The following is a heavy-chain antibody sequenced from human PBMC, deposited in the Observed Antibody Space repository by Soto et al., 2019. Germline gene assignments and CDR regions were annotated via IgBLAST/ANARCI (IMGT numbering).Heavy chain of an antibody. CDR2: INPNSGGT. J-gene: IGHJ4*02. CDR3: ARRKGDYYDSSGYHYYFDY. D-gene: IGHD3-22*01. Sequence: ASVKVSCKASGYTFTDYYVHWVRQAPGQGLEWMGWINPNSGGTKSAQKFQGRVTMTRDTSISTAYMELSRLRSDDTAVYYCARRKGDYYDSSGYHYYFDYWGQGTLVTVS. CDR1: GYTFTDYY. V-gene: IGHV1-2*02.